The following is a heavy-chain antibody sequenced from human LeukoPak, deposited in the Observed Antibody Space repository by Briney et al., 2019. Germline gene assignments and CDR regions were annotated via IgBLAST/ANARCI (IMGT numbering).Heavy chain of an antibody. Sequence: GGSLRLSCAASGFTFSSYGIHWVRQAPGKGRDWVAVISYDGSNKYYADSVKGRFTISRDNSKNTLDLQINSLRDEDKAVYYCAKDVRWQLLPYYYFDYWGQGTLVTVSS. CDR1: GFTFSSYG. CDR2: ISYDGSNK. D-gene: IGHD2-15*01. J-gene: IGHJ4*02. V-gene: IGHV3-30*18. CDR3: AKDVRWQLLPYYYFDY.